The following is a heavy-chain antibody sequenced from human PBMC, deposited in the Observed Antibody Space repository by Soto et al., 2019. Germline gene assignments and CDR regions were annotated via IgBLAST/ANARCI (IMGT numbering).Heavy chain of an antibody. J-gene: IGHJ5*02. CDR1: GYTFTSYA. CDR2: INAGNGNT. Sequence: ASVKVSCKASGYTFTSYAMHWVRQAPGQRLEWMGWINAGNGNTKYSQKFQGRVTITRDTSASTAYMELGSLRSEDTAVYYCARVGVRYSSSWSVLDWFDPWGQGTLVTVSS. CDR3: ARVGVRYSSSWSVLDWFDP. V-gene: IGHV1-3*01. D-gene: IGHD6-13*01.